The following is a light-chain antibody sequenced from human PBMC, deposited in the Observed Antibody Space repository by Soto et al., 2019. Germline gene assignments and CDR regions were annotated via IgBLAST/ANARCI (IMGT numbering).Light chain of an antibody. CDR3: QSYDSSLGVV. CDR2: GNS. J-gene: IGLJ2*01. CDR1: SSNIGAGYD. V-gene: IGLV1-40*01. Sequence: QSVLTQPPSVSGAPGQRVTISCTGSSSNIGAGYDVHWYQQLPGTAPKLLIYGNSNRPSGVPDRFSGSKSGTSASLATTGLQAEDEAEYYCQSYDSSLGVVFGGGTKLTVL.